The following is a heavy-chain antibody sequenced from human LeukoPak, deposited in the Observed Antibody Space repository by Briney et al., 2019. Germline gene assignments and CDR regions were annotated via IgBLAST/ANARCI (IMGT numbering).Heavy chain of an antibody. Sequence: SETLSLTCTVPGDSISSYYWSWIRQPAGKGLEWIGRIYTSGSANYNPSLKSRVTMSVDPSNNQFSLKLSSVTAADTAMYYCAISRYEQFDYWGQGTLVTVSS. CDR2: IYTSGSA. J-gene: IGHJ4*02. CDR1: GDSISSYY. D-gene: IGHD3-3*01. V-gene: IGHV4-4*07. CDR3: AISRYEQFDY.